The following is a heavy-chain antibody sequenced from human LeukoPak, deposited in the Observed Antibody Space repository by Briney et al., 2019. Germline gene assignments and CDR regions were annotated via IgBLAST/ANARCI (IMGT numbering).Heavy chain of an antibody. Sequence: PSETLSLTCTVSGGSISSYNWNWTRHPPPPGQERIGYISYRGSTNYSPSLESRLTISVDTSKNQISLKLSSVTAPDTAVYYCARHAEWLDNWFDPWGQGTLVTVSS. V-gene: IGHV4-59*08. CDR3: ARHAEWLDNWFDP. CDR1: GGSISSYN. D-gene: IGHD6-19*01. CDR2: ISYRGST. J-gene: IGHJ5*02.